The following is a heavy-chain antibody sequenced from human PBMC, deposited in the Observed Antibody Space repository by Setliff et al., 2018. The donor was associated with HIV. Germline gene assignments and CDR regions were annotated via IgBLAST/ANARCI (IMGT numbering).Heavy chain of an antibody. CDR3: ARDLLGYCSSASCHSHYMDV. CDR2: IYYSGST. CDR1: GGSISSYY. J-gene: IGHJ6*03. V-gene: IGHV4-59*01. D-gene: IGHD2-2*01. Sequence: SETLSLTCTVSGGSISSYYWSWIRQPPGKGLEWIGYIYYSGSTNYNPSLKSRVTISVDTSKNQFSLKLSSVTAADTAVYYCARDLLGYCSSASCHSHYMDVWGKGTTVTVSS.